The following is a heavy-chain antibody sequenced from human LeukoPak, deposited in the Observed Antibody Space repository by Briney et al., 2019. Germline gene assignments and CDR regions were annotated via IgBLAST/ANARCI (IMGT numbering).Heavy chain of an antibody. CDR2: IKGDGSDK. D-gene: IGHD3-10*01. CDR1: AFNFSVYW. Sequence: GGSLRLSCSASAFNFSVYWMTWVRQAPGKGLEWVATIKGDGSDKYYVDSVRGRFTISRDNAENSLYLQMNSLTAEDTALYYCVRDGIRDIPGIITIRYDYWGQGTLVTVSS. V-gene: IGHV3-7*03. J-gene: IGHJ4*02. CDR3: VRDGIRDIPGIITIRYDY.